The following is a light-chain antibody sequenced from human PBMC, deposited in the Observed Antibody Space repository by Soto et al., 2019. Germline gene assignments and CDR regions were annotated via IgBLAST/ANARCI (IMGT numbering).Light chain of an antibody. CDR2: GAS. CDR3: QQLGT. V-gene: IGKV3-20*01. Sequence: EIVLTQSPGTLSLSPGERATLSCRASQSVSSSYLAWYQQKPGQAPRLLIYGASNRATGIPDRFSGSGSGTEFTLTISSLQPDDFATYYCQQLGTFGQGTKVDIK. J-gene: IGKJ1*01. CDR1: QSVSSSY.